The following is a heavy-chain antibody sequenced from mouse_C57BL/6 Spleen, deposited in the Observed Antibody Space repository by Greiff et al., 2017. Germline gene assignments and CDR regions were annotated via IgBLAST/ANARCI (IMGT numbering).Heavy chain of an antibody. CDR1: GYTFTSYG. CDR3: ARKGYYGSSWNFDY. D-gene: IGHD1-1*01. CDR2: IYPRSGNT. Sequence: VKLMESGAELARPGASVKLSCKASGYTFTSYGISWVKQRTGQGLEWIGEIYPRSGNTYYNEKFKGKATLTADKSSSTAYMELRSLTSEDSAVYFCARKGYYGSSWNFDYWGQGTTLTVSS. V-gene: IGHV1-81*01. J-gene: IGHJ2*01.